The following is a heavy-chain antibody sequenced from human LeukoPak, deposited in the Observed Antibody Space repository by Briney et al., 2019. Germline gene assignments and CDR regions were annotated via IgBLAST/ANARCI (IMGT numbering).Heavy chain of an antibody. V-gene: IGHV4-34*01. Sequence: PSETLSLTCAVYGGSFSGYYWSWIRQPPGKGLEWIGEINHSGSTNYNPSLKSRVTISVDTSKNQFSLKLSSVTAADTAVYYCARGPIAVAGKRNSFDYWGQGTLVTVSS. CDR1: GGSFSGYY. CDR3: ARGPIAVAGKRNSFDY. J-gene: IGHJ4*02. CDR2: INHSGST. D-gene: IGHD6-19*01.